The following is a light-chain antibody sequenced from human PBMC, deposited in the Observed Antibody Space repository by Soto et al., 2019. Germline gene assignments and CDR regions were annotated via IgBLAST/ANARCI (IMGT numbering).Light chain of an antibody. CDR2: EVS. CDR3: SSYTSSNTLDV. V-gene: IGLV2-14*01. J-gene: IGLJ1*01. CDR1: SSDVGGYNY. Sequence: QSALTQPASVSGSPGQSITISCTGTSSDVGGYNYVSWYQQHPGKAPKLMIYEVSNRPSGVSNRFSGSKSGNTASLTISGLQAEDEADYYCSSYTSSNTLDVFGTGTKLTVL.